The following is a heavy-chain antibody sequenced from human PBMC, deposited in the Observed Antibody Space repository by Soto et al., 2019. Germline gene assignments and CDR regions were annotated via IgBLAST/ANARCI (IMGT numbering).Heavy chain of an antibody. Sequence: QVQVVESGGGVVQPGRSLRLSCAASGFTFSSYAMHWVRQAPGKGLEWVAAISHDGNNKYYADSVKGRFTISRDNSKNTLYLQINSLRAEDTAVYYGARELGRGAHFQHWGQGTLVTVSS. CDR3: ARELGRGAHFQH. V-gene: IGHV3-30-3*01. D-gene: IGHD1-26*01. J-gene: IGHJ1*01. CDR2: ISHDGNNK. CDR1: GFTFSSYA.